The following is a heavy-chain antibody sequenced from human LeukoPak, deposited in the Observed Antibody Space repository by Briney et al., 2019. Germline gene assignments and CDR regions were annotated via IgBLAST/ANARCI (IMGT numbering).Heavy chain of an antibody. CDR2: IYYSGST. CDR1: GGTISSSSSY. CDR3: AMQWEAASASFDY. Sequence: SETLSLTCTVSGGTISSSSSYWGWIRQPPGKGLEWIGSIYYSGSTYYNPSLKSRVTISVDTSKNQFSLKLSCVTAAGTAVYYCAMQWEAASASFDYWGQGTLVTVSS. J-gene: IGHJ4*02. D-gene: IGHD1-26*01. V-gene: IGHV4-39*01.